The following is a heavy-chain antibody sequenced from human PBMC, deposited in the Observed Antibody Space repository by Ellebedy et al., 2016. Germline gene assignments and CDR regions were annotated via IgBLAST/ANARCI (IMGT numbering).Heavy chain of an antibody. J-gene: IGHJ4*02. V-gene: IGHV3-30*04. D-gene: IGHD6-19*01. Sequence: GGSLRLXXAASGFTFSNYPIHWVRQAPGKGLEWVAVISYDGSNKYYADSVKGRFTISRDNSKNTLYLQMNSLRAEDTAVYYCAKEAAGGYSSGWYYFDYWGQGTLVTVSS. CDR2: ISYDGSNK. CDR3: AKEAAGGYSSGWYYFDY. CDR1: GFTFSNYP.